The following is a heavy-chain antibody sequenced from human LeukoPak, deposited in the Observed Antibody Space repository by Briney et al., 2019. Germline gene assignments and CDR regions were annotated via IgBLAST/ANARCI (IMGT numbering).Heavy chain of an antibody. V-gene: IGHV4-61*02. D-gene: IGHD2-2*01. CDR3: ARRGYCSSTSCPRSIAARRAFDI. Sequence: PSQTLSLTCTVSGGSISSGSYYWSWIRQPAGKGLEWIGRIYTSGSTNYNPSLKSRVTISVDTSKNQFSLKLSSVTAADTAVYYCARRGYCSSTSCPRSIAARRAFDIWGQGTMVTVSS. J-gene: IGHJ3*02. CDR2: IYTSGST. CDR1: GGSISSGSYY.